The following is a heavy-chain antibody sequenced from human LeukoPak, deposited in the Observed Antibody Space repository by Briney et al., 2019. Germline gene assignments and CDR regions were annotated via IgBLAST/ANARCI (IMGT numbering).Heavy chain of an antibody. CDR1: GFTFDDYA. V-gene: IGHV3-9*01. J-gene: IGHJ6*03. CDR3: AKDRTRYYYYMDV. Sequence: SGGSLRLSCAASGFTFDDYAMHWVRQAPGKGLEWVSGISWNSGSIGCADSVKGRFTISRDNAKNSLYLQMNSLRAEDTALYYCAKDRTRYYYYMDVWGKGTTVTVSS. CDR2: ISWNSGSI.